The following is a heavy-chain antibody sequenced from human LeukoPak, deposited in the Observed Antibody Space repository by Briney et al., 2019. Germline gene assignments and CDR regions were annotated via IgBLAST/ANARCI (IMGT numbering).Heavy chain of an antibody. J-gene: IGHJ4*02. D-gene: IGHD3-10*01. CDR2: IWYDGSNK. CDR1: GFTFSSYG. V-gene: IGHV3-33*01. Sequence: PGRSLRLSCAASGFTFSSYGMHWVRQAQGKGLEWVAVIWYDGSNKYYADSVKGRFTISRDNSKNTLYLQMNSLRAEDTAVYYCARSPLWFGELLSTDYWGQGTLVTVSS. CDR3: ARSPLWFGELLSTDY.